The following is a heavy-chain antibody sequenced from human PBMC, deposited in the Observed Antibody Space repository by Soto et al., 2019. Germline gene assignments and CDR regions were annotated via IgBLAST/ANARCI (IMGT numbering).Heavy chain of an antibody. CDR2: IYYSGST. CDR1: GGSISSYY. Sequence: PSETLSLTCTVSGGSISSYYWSWIRQPPGKGLEWIGYIYYSGSTNYNPSLKSRVTISVDTSKNQFSLKLSSVTAADTAVYYCARDRDGSGWSYFDYWGQGSLVTVSS. D-gene: IGHD6-19*01. V-gene: IGHV4-59*01. J-gene: IGHJ4*02. CDR3: ARDRDGSGWSYFDY.